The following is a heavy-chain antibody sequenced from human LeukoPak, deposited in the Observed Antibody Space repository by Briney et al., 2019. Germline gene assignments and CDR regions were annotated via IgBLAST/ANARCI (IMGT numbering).Heavy chain of an antibody. CDR3: ARGGDGSGSPLYYYYYYGMDV. V-gene: IGHV3-23*01. D-gene: IGHD3-10*01. CDR2: ISGSGGST. CDR1: GFTFSSYA. J-gene: IGHJ6*02. Sequence: GGSLRLSCAASGFTFSSYAMSWVRQAPGKGLEWVSAISGSGGSTYYADSVKGRFTISRDNSKNTLYLQMNSLRAEDTAVYYCARGGDGSGSPLYYYYYYGMDVWGQGTTVTVSS.